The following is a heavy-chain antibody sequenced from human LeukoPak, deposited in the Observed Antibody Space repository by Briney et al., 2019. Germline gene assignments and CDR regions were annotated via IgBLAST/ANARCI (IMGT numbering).Heavy chain of an antibody. J-gene: IGHJ4*02. CDR2: ISYDGSNK. CDR1: GFTFSSYG. D-gene: IGHD1-26*01. Sequence: GRSLRLSCAASGFTFSSYGMHWVRQAPGKGLEWVAVISYDGSNKYYADSVKGRFTISRDNSKNTLYLQMNSLRAEDTAVCYCAKVVGATHLPVDYWGQGTLVTVSS. CDR3: AKVVGATHLPVDY. V-gene: IGHV3-30*18.